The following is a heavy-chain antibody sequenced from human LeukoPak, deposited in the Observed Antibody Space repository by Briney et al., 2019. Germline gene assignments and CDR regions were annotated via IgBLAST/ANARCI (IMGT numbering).Heavy chain of an antibody. CDR2: IYYSGGT. J-gene: IGHJ5*02. CDR1: GGSISSNGYY. D-gene: IGHD3-10*01. Sequence: SETLSLTCTVSGGSISSNGYYWAWFRQPPGKGLEWIGSIYYSGGTYYNPSLKSRVTISVDTSKNQFSLKLSSVTAADTAVYYCARDVLLWFGELSNWFDPWGQGTLVTVSS. CDR3: ARDVLLWFGELSNWFDP. V-gene: IGHV4-39*07.